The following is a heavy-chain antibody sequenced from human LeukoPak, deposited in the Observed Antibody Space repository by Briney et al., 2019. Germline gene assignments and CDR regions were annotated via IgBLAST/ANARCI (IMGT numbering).Heavy chain of an antibody. CDR3: ARVQVETTVTTHPTGPLYY. Sequence: GSSVKVSRKASGGTFSIYAISWVRQAPGQGLEWMGGIIPIFGTANYAQKFQGRVTITADESTSTAYMELSSLRSEDTAVYYCARVQVETTVTTHPTGPLYYWGQGTLVTVSS. CDR2: IIPIFGTA. V-gene: IGHV1-69*01. D-gene: IGHD4-17*01. J-gene: IGHJ4*02. CDR1: GGTFSIYA.